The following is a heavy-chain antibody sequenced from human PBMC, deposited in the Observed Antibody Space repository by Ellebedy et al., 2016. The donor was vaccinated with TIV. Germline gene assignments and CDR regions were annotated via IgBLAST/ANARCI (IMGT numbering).Heavy chain of an antibody. D-gene: IGHD5-18*01. CDR1: GDSINNGGHY. CDR3: ARGRGSSYDLPLQH. Sequence: SETLSLTXSVSGDSINNGGHYWSWIRQHPGKGLEWIGYIYNSGITYYNPSLKSRVAISIDTSENQFSLRLSSVTAADTAVYFCARGRGSSYDLPLQHWGQGTLVTVSS. CDR2: IYNSGIT. J-gene: IGHJ1*01. V-gene: IGHV4-31*03.